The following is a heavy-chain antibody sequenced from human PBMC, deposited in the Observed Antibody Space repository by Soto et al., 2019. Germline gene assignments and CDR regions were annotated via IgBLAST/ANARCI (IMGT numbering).Heavy chain of an antibody. CDR3: ARISGSYHMDY. V-gene: IGHV3-30*04. Sequence: SLRLSCGTSGFTFGSYGLHWVRQAPGKGLEWVALISYDGSEKYYADSVKGRFTISRENSRNSVYLQMNSLRREDTAVYYCARISGSYHMDYWGPGTLVTVSS. D-gene: IGHD1-26*01. J-gene: IGHJ4*02. CDR2: ISYDGSEK. CDR1: GFTFGSYG.